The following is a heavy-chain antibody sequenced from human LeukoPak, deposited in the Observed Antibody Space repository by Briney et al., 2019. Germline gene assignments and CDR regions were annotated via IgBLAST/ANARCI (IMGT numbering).Heavy chain of an antibody. D-gene: IGHD3-22*01. CDR3: ARDYYDSSGYYENAFDI. V-gene: IGHV1-69*10. Sequence: SVKVSCKASGGTFSSYAISWVRQAPGQGLEWMGGIIPILGIANYAQKFQGRVTITADKSTSTAYMELSSLRSEDTAVYYCARDYYDSSGYYENAFDIWGQGTMVTVSS. CDR2: IIPILGIA. J-gene: IGHJ3*02. CDR1: GGTFSSYA.